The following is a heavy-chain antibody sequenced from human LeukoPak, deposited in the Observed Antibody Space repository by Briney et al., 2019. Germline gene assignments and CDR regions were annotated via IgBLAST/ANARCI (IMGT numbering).Heavy chain of an antibody. Sequence: GGSLRLSCSASGFTFSSYSMNWVRQAPGKGLEWVSYISSSSSTIYYADPVKGRFTISRDNAKNSLYLQMNSLRAEDTAVYYCAREKLATVTYGAFDYWGQGTLVTVSS. CDR2: ISSSSSTI. V-gene: IGHV3-48*04. CDR3: AREKLATVTYGAFDY. J-gene: IGHJ4*02. CDR1: GFTFSSYS. D-gene: IGHD4-17*01.